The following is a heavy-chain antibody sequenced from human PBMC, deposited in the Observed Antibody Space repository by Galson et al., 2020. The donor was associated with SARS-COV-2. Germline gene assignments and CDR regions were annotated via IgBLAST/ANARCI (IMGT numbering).Heavy chain of an antibody. CDR3: AHRRSDSGDGGDDGDFYFSAFDV. CDR2: IYWDDDE. Sequence: SGPTLVKPTQTLTLTCTFSGFSLTTSGVGVGWIRQPPGKALEWLAIIYWDDDERYSPSLKNRLTITKDTSKNQVVLTMTNMDPVDTATYYCAHRRSDSGDGGDDGDFYFSAFDVWGQGTMVTVSS. CDR1: GFSLTTSGVG. V-gene: IGHV2-5*02. J-gene: IGHJ3*01. D-gene: IGHD2-21*01.